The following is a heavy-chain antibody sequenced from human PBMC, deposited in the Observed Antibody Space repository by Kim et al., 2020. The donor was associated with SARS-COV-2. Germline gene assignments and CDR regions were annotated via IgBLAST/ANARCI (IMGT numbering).Heavy chain of an antibody. D-gene: IGHD6-19*01. CDR3: ARDKQWLVLGLYFDY. CDR1: GFTFSSYS. CDR2: ISSSSSYI. Sequence: GGSLRLSCAASGFTFSSYSMNWVRQAPGKGLEWVSSISSSSSYIYYADSVKGRFTISRDNAKNSLYLQMNSLRAEDTAVYYCARDKQWLVLGLYFDYWGQGTLVTVSS. V-gene: IGHV3-21*01. J-gene: IGHJ4*02.